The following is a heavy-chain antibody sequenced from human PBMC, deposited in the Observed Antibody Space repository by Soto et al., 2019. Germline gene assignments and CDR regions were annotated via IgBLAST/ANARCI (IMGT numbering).Heavy chain of an antibody. J-gene: IGHJ4*02. Sequence: QVHLQQSGPGLVKPSQTLLLTCGISGDSVSSDSGAWHWLRQSPSRGLEWLGRTYYRSKWYNEYAPSVKSRIIINPDTSQNQFSLQLNSVTPEDTAVYYCARDGRNYGSDSYDVHYWGQGSPVTVSS. CDR2: TYYRSKWYN. CDR1: GDSVSSDSGA. CDR3: ARDGRNYGSDSYDVHY. V-gene: IGHV6-1*01. D-gene: IGHD3-10*01.